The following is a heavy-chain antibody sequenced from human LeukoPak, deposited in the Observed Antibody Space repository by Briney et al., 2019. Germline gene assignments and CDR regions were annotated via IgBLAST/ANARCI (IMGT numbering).Heavy chain of an antibody. Sequence: PGGSLRLSCAASGFTFSSYSMNWVRQAPGKGLEWVSSISSSSSYIYYADSVKGRFTTSRDNAKNSLYLQMNSLRAEDTAVYYCASQVRSMDVWGQGTTVTVSS. D-gene: IGHD1-26*01. J-gene: IGHJ6*02. CDR1: GFTFSSYS. CDR2: ISSSSSYI. CDR3: ASQVRSMDV. V-gene: IGHV3-21*01.